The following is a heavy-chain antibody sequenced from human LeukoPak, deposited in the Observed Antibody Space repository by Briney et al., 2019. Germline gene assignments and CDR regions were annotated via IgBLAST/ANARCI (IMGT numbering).Heavy chain of an antibody. Sequence: GGSLRLPCAASGFTFSSYGMSWVRQAPGKGLEWVSGINWNSNRIVYADSVKGRFTISRDNAKNSLYMQMNSVRAEDTALYYCARASYYYDTSGLGAFDVWGQGTTVIVSS. J-gene: IGHJ3*01. CDR1: GFTFSSYG. V-gene: IGHV3-20*04. D-gene: IGHD3-22*01. CDR3: ARASYYYDTSGLGAFDV. CDR2: INWNSNRI.